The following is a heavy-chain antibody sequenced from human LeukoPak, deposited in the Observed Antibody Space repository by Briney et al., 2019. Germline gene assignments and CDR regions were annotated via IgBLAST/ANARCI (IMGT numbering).Heavy chain of an antibody. CDR1: SGLISSGGYY. CDR3: ARGCNYYDSSGYYYNAFDI. Sequence: PSQTLSLTCTVSSGLISSGGYYWSWIRQHPGTGLEWIGHVYYNGITYYNPSLKSRLTMSVDTSKNQFSLKLSSVTAADTAVYYCARGCNYYDSSGYYYNAFDIWGQGTMVTVSS. V-gene: IGHV4-31*03. CDR2: VYYNGIT. D-gene: IGHD3-22*01. J-gene: IGHJ3*02.